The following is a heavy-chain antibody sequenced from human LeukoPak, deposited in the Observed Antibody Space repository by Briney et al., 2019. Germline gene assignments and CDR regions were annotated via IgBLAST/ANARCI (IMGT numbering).Heavy chain of an antibody. CDR3: ARGGVYCSGGSCYFLGSAFDI. V-gene: IGHV1-18*01. Sequence: ASVKVSCKASGYTFTSYGISWARQAPGQGPEWMGWISAYNGNTNYAQKLQGRVTMTTDTSTSTAYMELRSLRSDDTAVYYCARGGVYCSGGSCYFLGSAFDIWGQGTMVTVSS. J-gene: IGHJ3*02. D-gene: IGHD2-15*01. CDR1: GYTFTSYG. CDR2: ISAYNGNT.